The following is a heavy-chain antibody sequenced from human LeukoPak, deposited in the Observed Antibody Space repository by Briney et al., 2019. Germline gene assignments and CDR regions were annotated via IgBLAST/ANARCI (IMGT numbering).Heavy chain of an antibody. CDR3: AKDMDVWGSYRSPAGVDY. J-gene: IGHJ4*02. D-gene: IGHD3-16*02. CDR2: ISGSGGST. CDR1: GFTFSSYG. Sequence: GGSLRLSCAASGFTFSSYGMSWVRQAPGKGLEWVSAISGSGGSTYYADSVKGRFTISRDNSKNTLYLQMNSLRAEDTAVYYCAKDMDVWGSYRSPAGVDYWGQGTLVTVSS. V-gene: IGHV3-23*01.